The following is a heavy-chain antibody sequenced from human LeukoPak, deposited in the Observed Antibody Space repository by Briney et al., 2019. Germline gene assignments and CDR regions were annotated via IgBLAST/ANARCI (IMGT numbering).Heavy chain of an antibody. J-gene: IGHJ1*01. V-gene: IGHV1-18*01. CDR1: GYSFTTYG. Sequence: GASVKVSCMASGYSFTTYGIKWVRQARGEGLEWMGWSSIYTGDTKYVQKLQGRVSMTTDTSTSTAHMELRSLRSDDTAVYYCARGYHFDTSVYPVSEYFQHWGQGTLVTVSS. D-gene: IGHD3-22*01. CDR2: SSIYTGDT. CDR3: ARGYHFDTSVYPVSEYFQH.